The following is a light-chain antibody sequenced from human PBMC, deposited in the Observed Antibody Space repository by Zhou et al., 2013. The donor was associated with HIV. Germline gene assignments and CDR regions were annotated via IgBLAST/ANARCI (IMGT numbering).Light chain of an antibody. CDR3: QQFNSYPRT. J-gene: IGKJ3*01. CDR1: QGINSA. CDR2: DAS. V-gene: IGKV1-13*02. Sequence: AIQLTQSPSSLSASVGDRVTITCRASQGINSALAWYQQRPGKGPKLLIYDASTLESGVPSRFSASGSGTDFTLTISSLQPEDFATYYCQQFNSYPRTFGPGTKVDIK.